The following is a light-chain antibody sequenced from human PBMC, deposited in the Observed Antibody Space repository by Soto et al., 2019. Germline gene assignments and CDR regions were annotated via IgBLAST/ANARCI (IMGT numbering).Light chain of an antibody. CDR2: DNN. Sequence: QSVLTQPPSVSGAPGQRVTISCTGSSSNIGAGYDVHWYQQLPGTAPKLLIYDNNNRPSGVPDRFSASKSGTSASLAITGLQADDEADYYCQSYDSSLSEDVVFGGGTKLTVL. J-gene: IGLJ2*01. CDR3: QSYDSSLSEDVV. V-gene: IGLV1-40*01. CDR1: SSNIGAGYD.